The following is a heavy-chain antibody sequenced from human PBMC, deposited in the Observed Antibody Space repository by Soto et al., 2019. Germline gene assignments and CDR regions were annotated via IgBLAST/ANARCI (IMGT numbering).Heavy chain of an antibody. Sequence: EVQLLESGGGLVQPGGSLRLSCAASGFTFSSYAMSWVRQAPGKGLEWVSAISGSGGSTYYADSVKGRFTISRDNSKNTLYLEMNSLRAEDTAVYYCAKDRVQYSSGFVVEAFDLWGQGTMVTVSS. CDR1: GFTFSSYA. V-gene: IGHV3-23*01. CDR3: AKDRVQYSSGFVVEAFDL. D-gene: IGHD6-19*01. CDR2: ISGSGGST. J-gene: IGHJ3*01.